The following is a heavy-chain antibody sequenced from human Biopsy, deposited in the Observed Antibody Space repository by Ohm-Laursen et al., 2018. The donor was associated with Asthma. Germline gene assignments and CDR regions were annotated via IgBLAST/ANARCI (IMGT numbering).Heavy chain of an antibody. CDR2: ISKDASTQ. J-gene: IGHJ3*02. CDR1: GFSFSNFA. CDR3: VRDVTDDSFDI. D-gene: IGHD3-16*02. Sequence: SLRPSCAASGFSFSNFAIHWVRQAPGKGIEWVGVISKDASTQDYADSVTGRFTMARDNSKNTLDLQMNSLREEDAAVYDCVRDVTDDSFDIWGQGTVVSVSS. V-gene: IGHV3-30*01.